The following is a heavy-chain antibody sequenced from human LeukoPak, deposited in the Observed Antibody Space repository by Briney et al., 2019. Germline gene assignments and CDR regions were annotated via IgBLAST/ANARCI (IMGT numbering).Heavy chain of an antibody. CDR3: ARAQLWDSSGSEH. Sequence: ASVKVSCKASGYTFTGYYMHWVRQAPGQGLEWMGWINPNSGGTNYAQKFQGRVTMTRDTSISTAYMELSRLRSDDTAVYYCARAQLWDSSGSEHWGQGTLVTVSS. CDR2: INPNSGGT. CDR1: GYTFTGYY. D-gene: IGHD3-22*01. V-gene: IGHV1-2*02. J-gene: IGHJ1*01.